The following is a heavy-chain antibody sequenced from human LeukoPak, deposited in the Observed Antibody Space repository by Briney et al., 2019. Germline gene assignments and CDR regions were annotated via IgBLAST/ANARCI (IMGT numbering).Heavy chain of an antibody. V-gene: IGHV3-66*01. D-gene: IGHD6-13*01. J-gene: IGHJ3*02. Sequence: PGGSLRLSCAASGFTVSSTYMTWVRQAPGKGLEWVSIIYIDGTTYYADSVKGRFTISRDNAKNTVYLQMNSLRAEDTALYYCAKEDQSSWSPNTDAFDIWGQGTMVTVSS. CDR3: AKEDQSSWSPNTDAFDI. CDR1: GFTVSSTY. CDR2: IYIDGTT.